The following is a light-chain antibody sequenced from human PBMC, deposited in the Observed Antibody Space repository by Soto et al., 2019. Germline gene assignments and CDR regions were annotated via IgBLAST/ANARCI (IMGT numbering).Light chain of an antibody. CDR2: AAS. CDR1: RSFASSY. V-gene: IGKV3-20*01. J-gene: IGKJ1*01. Sequence: EIVLTQSPATLSLSPGERATLSCRASRSFASSYLAWYQHKPGQAPRLLIYAASTRATGIPDRFIGSGSGTDFTLTISRLEPDDSAVYYCQQYGGSTRTFGQGTKVEIK. CDR3: QQYGGSTRT.